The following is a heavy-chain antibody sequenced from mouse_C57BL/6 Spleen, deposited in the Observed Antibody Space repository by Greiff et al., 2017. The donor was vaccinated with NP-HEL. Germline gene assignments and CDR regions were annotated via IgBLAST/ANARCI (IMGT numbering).Heavy chain of an antibody. D-gene: IGHD2-5*01. CDR2: IDPSDSET. J-gene: IGHJ4*01. V-gene: IGHV1-52*01. CDR1: GYTFTSYW. CDR3: AKGAYYSNLYAMDY. Sequence: QVQLQQPGAELVRPGSSVKLSCKASGYTFTSYWMHWVKQRPIQGLEWIGNIDPSDSETHYNQKFKDKATLTVDESSSTAYMQLSSLTSEDSAVYYCAKGAYYSNLYAMDYWGQGTSVTVSS.